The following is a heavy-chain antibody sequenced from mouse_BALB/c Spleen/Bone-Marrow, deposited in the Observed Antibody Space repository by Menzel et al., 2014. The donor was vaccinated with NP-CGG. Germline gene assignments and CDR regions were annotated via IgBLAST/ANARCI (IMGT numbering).Heavy chain of an antibody. CDR1: GYTFTSYW. V-gene: IGHV1-74*01. CDR3: ARTLGDGYYYAMDY. Sequence: VHLVESGAELVKPGAPVKLSCKASGYTFTSYWMNWVKHRPGRGLEWIGRIDPSDSETHYNQKFKDKATLTVDKSSSTAYIQLSSLTSEDSAVYYCARTLGDGYYYAMDYWGQGTSVTVSS. D-gene: IGHD2-3*01. J-gene: IGHJ4*01. CDR2: IDPSDSET.